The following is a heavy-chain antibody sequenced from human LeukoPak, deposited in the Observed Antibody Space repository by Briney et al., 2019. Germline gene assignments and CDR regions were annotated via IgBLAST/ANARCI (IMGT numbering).Heavy chain of an antibody. CDR1: GFTVSSNY. CDR3: ARDLTYDSGPLGY. J-gene: IGHJ4*02. D-gene: IGHD3-22*01. CDR2: IWYDGSNK. Sequence: PGGSLRLSCAASGFTVSSNYMSWVRQAPGKGLEWVAVIWYDGSNKYYADSVKGRFTISRDNSKNTLYLQMNSLRAEDTAVYYCARDLTYDSGPLGYWGQGTLVTVSS. V-gene: IGHV3-33*08.